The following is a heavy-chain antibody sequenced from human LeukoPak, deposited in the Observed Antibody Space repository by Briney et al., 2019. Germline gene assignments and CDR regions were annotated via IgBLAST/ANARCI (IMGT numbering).Heavy chain of an antibody. V-gene: IGHV3-23*01. J-gene: IGHJ4*02. CDR1: GFTFSNYV. Sequence: GGSLRLYCAASGFTFSNYVMSWGRQAPGKGLEWVSVISGNSGTTYYADSVKGRFTISRDNSKNTLYPQMNSLRAEDTAVYYCADYGSYYRYWGQGTLVTVSS. CDR2: ISGNSGTT. CDR3: ADYGSYYRY. D-gene: IGHD1-26*01.